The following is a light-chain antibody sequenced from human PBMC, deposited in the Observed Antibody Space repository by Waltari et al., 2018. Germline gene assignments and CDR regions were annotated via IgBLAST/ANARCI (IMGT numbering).Light chain of an antibody. V-gene: IGKV3-15*01. Sequence: IVMTQSPATLSVSPGERATLSCRASQSISTNLAWFHEKPGQAPRRLIYGASTRATGVPARFSGSGSGTYFTLVISSLQSEDFAVYYCQQYDKWLRYSFGQGTKLEIK. CDR2: GAS. CDR3: QQYDKWLRYS. J-gene: IGKJ2*01. CDR1: QSISTN.